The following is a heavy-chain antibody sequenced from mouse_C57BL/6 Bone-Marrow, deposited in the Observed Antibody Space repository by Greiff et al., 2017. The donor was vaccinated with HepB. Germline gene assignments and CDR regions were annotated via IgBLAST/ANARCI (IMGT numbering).Heavy chain of an antibody. D-gene: IGHD2-3*01. J-gene: IGHJ3*01. V-gene: IGHV7-1*01. CDR2: SRNKANDYTT. CDR1: GFTFSDFY. CDR3: ARGLYDGYLFAY. Sequence: DVMLVDSGGGLVQSGRSLRLSCATSGFTFSDFYMEWVRQAPGKGLEWIAASRNKANDYTTEYSASVKGRFIVSRDTSQSILYLQMNALRAEDTAIYYCARGLYDGYLFAYWGQGTLVTVSA.